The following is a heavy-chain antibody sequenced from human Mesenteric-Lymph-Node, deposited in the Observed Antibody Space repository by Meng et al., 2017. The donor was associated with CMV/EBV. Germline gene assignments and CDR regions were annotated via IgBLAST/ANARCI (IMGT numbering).Heavy chain of an antibody. Sequence: YAMTWVRQAPGKGLEWVSVIYSGGSSTYYADSVKGRFTISRDNSKNTLYLQMNSLRAEDTAVYYCAKTLTRITIFGVVIPPVGFDPWGQGTLVTVSS. V-gene: IGHV3-23*03. D-gene: IGHD3-3*01. CDR3: AKTLTRITIFGVVIPPVGFDP. J-gene: IGHJ5*02. CDR1: YA. CDR2: IYSGGSST.